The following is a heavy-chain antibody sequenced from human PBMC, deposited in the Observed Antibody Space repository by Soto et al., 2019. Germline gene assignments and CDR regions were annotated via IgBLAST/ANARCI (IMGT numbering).Heavy chain of an antibody. CDR1: GYSFTSYW. Sequence: LKISFKGSGYSFTSYWISWVRQMPGKGLEWMGRIDPSDSYTNYSPSFQGHVTISADKSISTAYLQWSSLKASDTAMYYCARHAWYCSGGSCWYYYYYYGMDVWGQGTTVTVSS. D-gene: IGHD2-15*01. CDR3: ARHAWYCSGGSCWYYYYYYGMDV. V-gene: IGHV5-10-1*01. J-gene: IGHJ6*02. CDR2: IDPSDSYT.